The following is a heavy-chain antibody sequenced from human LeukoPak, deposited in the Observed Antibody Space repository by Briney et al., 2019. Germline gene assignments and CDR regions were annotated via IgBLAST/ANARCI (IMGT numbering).Heavy chain of an antibody. CDR2: IRNKAYGGTT. V-gene: IGHV3-49*04. D-gene: IGHD1-26*01. CDR3: TRDGSGSYGRYYFDY. Sequence: PGRSLRLSCTASGFTFGDYAMSWVRQAPGKGLEWVGFIRNKAYGGTTEYAASVKGRFTISRDDSKTIAYLQMNSLKTEDTAVYYCTRDGSGSYGRYYFDYWGQGTLVTVSS. CDR1: GFTFGDYA. J-gene: IGHJ4*02.